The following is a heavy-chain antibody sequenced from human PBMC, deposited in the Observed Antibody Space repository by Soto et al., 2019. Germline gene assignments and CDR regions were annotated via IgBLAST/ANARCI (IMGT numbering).Heavy chain of an antibody. J-gene: IGHJ5*01. CDR1: GYTFTSYG. CDR2: ISAYNGKT. V-gene: IGHV1-18*01. Sequence: QVQLVQSGAEVKKPGASVKVSCKASGYTFTSYGISWVRQAPGQGLEWMGWISAYNGKTKYAQKLQGRVTMTTDKSTSTAYIVLRRLRSDDTAVYYCARDLGQQLFDYWGHGTLVTVSS. D-gene: IGHD6-13*01. CDR3: ARDLGQQLFDY.